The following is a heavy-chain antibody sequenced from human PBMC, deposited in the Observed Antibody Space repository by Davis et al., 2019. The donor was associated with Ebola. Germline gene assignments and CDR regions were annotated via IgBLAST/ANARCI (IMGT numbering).Heavy chain of an antibody. D-gene: IGHD1-26*01. CDR2: IDWDDDK. Sequence: SGPTLVKPTQTLTLTCTFSGFSLSTRGMCVSWIRQPPGKALEWLARIDWDDDKYYSTSLKTRLTISKDTSKNQVVLTMTNMDPVDTATYYCARVISGSLSYYFDYWGQGTLVTVSS. V-gene: IGHV2-70*11. CDR1: GFSLSTRGMC. CDR3: ARVISGSLSYYFDY. J-gene: IGHJ4*02.